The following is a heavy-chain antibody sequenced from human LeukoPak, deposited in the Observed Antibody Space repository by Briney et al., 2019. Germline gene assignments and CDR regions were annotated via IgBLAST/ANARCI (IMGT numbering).Heavy chain of an antibody. CDR1: GGSISSGSYY. CDR2: IYTSGST. Sequence: SETLSLTCTVSGGSISSGSYYWSWIRQPAGKGLEWIGRIYTSGSTNYNPSLKSRVTISVDTSKNQFSLKLSSVTAADTAVYYCARGVPVPAAYLSNWFDPWGQGTLVTVSS. J-gene: IGHJ5*02. D-gene: IGHD2-2*01. CDR3: ARGVPVPAAYLSNWFDP. V-gene: IGHV4-61*02.